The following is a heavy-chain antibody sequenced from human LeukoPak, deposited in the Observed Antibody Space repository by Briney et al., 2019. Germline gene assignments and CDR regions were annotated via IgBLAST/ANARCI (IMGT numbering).Heavy chain of an antibody. CDR3: AKDLGVSGTYYLPLFDY. CDR2: SGGST. V-gene: IGHV3-23*01. D-gene: IGHD1-26*01. J-gene: IGHJ4*02. Sequence: GGSLRLSCAASGFTFSSYDMSWVRQAPGKGLEWVSGSGGSTYYADSVKGRFTISRDSSKNTLYLQMNSLRAEDTAVYYCAKDLGVSGTYYLPLFDYWGQGTLVTVSS. CDR1: GFTFSSYD.